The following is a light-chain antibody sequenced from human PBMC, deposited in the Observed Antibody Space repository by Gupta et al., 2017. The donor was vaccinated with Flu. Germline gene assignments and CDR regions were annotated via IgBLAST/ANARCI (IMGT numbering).Light chain of an antibody. J-gene: IGLJ1*01. CDR3: QVWDGSGDQYV. Sequence: SYVLTQPPSVSVAPGQTARITCGGNNIGSKSVHWYQQKPGQAPVLVVYDDSGRPSGIPERFSGSNSGNKATLTISRVGAGDEADYYCQVWDGSGDQYVFGTGTKVTVL. V-gene: IGLV3-21*02. CDR1: NIGSKS. CDR2: DDS.